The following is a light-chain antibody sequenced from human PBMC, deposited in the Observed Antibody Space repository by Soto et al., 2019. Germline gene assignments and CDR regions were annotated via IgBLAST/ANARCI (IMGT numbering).Light chain of an antibody. J-gene: IGKJ5*01. Sequence: EIVMTQSPATLSVSPGERATLSCRASQSVKINLAWYQQKPGQAPRLLIYGAFTRATGIPARFSGSGSGTEFTLTISNLQSEDLAVYYCQQYNNWPPITFRQGTRVEIK. V-gene: IGKV3-15*01. CDR2: GAF. CDR1: QSVKIN. CDR3: QQYNNWPPIT.